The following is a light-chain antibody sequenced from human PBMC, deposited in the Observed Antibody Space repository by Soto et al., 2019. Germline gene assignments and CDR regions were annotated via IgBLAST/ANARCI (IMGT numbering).Light chain of an antibody. J-gene: IGKJ1*01. Sequence: EIVLTQSPGTLSLSPGERATLSCRASQSVSSHLAWYQQKPGQAPRLLIYDASNRATGIPARFSGSGSGTDFTFTISSLEPEDFAVYHCVQRTTWPWTCGQGSKVEIK. V-gene: IGKV3-11*01. CDR3: VQRTTWPWT. CDR2: DAS. CDR1: QSVSSH.